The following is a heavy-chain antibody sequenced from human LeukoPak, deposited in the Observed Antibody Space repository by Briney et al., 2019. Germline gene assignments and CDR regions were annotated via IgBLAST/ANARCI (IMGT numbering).Heavy chain of an antibody. CDR1: GYTFSGYY. Sequence: ASVKVSCKASGYTFSGYYIHWVRQAPGQGLEWMGWINPNTGGTNFAQNFQGRVTITTVTSISTAYMELSRLRSDDTAVYYCARVVDILTGHDTALDYWGQGTLVTVSS. V-gene: IGHV1-2*02. CDR3: ARVVDILTGHDTALDY. J-gene: IGHJ4*02. D-gene: IGHD3-9*01. CDR2: INPNTGGT.